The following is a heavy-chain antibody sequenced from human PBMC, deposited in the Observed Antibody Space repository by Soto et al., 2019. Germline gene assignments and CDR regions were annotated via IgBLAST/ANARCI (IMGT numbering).Heavy chain of an antibody. CDR3: ARDGVPYCGGDCYSPFDY. V-gene: IGHV3-33*01. D-gene: IGHD2-21*02. J-gene: IGHJ4*02. CDR1: GFTFSSYG. CDR2: IWYDGSNK. Sequence: QVQLVESGGGVVQPGRSLRLSCAASGFTFSSYGMHWVRQAPGKGLEWVAVIWYDGSNKYYADSVKGRFTISRDNTKNTLYLKINSLRAEDTAVYYFARDGVPYCGGDCYSPFDYWGQGTLVTVSS.